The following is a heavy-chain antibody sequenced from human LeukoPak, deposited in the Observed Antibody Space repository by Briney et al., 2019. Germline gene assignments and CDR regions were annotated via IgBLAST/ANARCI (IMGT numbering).Heavy chain of an antibody. D-gene: IGHD5-18*01. V-gene: IGHV1-69*13. CDR2: IIPMFGSP. Sequence: SVKVSCKASGGTFSSYIITWVRQAPGQGLEWMGGIIPMFGSPNYAQKFQGRVTITAESSTTTVHLELSSLRPEDTAVYCCARGEGSALQRVIHDFYYMDVWGKGTPVTISS. CDR3: ARGEGSALQRVIHDFYYMDV. CDR1: GGTFSSYI. J-gene: IGHJ6*03.